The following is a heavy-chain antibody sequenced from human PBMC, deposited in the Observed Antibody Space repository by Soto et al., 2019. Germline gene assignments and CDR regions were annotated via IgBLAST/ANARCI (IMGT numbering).Heavy chain of an antibody. CDR1: GFTLSNYA. Sequence: SGGSLRLSCAASGFTLSNYAVNWVRQAPGKGLEWVSYISSDSRYIYYGDSVKGRFTISRDNARNSVYLQMNSLRDEDTAVYYCARIKLVEFFFIHLDVYDMDVWGQGTPVTVSS. J-gene: IGHJ6*02. CDR2: ISSDSRYI. V-gene: IGHV3-48*02. D-gene: IGHD3-16*01. CDR3: ARIKLVEFFFIHLDVYDMDV.